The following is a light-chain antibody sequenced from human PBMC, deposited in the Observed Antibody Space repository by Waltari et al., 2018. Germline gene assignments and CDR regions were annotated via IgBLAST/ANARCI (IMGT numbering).Light chain of an antibody. V-gene: IGKV1-9*01. Sequence: DIQLTQSPSFLSASVGDRVTITCRASQGVSSYLAWYQQKPGTAPKLLLYAASTLQSGVPSRFSGSGSGTEFTLTISSLQPEDCAAYYCQQLNSFPPTFGPGTKVDIK. CDR1: QGVSSY. CDR2: AAS. CDR3: QQLNSFPPT. J-gene: IGKJ3*01.